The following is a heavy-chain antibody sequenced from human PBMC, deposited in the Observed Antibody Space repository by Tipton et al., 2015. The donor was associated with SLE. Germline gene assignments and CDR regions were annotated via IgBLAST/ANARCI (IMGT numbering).Heavy chain of an antibody. CDR1: DYYISSGFY. J-gene: IGHJ5*01. D-gene: IGHD1-14*01. CDR3: ATGHFDF. CDR2: IYHTGTS. V-gene: IGHV4-38-2*02. Sequence: LRLSCTVSDYYISSGFYWDWIRQPPGKGLEWIGSIYHTGTSYYNPSLKSRVTLSVDTSKNQYSLRLNSVTAADTAVYYCATGHFDFWGQGTLVRVSS.